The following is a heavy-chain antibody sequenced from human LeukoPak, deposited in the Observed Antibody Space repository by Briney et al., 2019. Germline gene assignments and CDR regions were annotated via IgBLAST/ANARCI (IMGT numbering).Heavy chain of an antibody. Sequence: PGGSLRLSCAASGFTFSSYAMTWVRQAPGKGLEWVSLVSTGGGSTYYADSVKGRFTISRDNNKNTLFLQMNSLRAEDTAVYYCAKWTYSGSYYDYWGQGTLVIVSS. V-gene: IGHV3-23*01. CDR2: VSTGGGST. J-gene: IGHJ4*02. CDR3: AKWTYSGSYYDY. CDR1: GFTFSSYA. D-gene: IGHD1-26*01.